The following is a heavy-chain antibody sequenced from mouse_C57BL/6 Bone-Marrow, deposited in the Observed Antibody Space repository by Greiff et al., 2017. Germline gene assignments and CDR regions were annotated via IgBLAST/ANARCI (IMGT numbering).Heavy chain of an antibody. CDR2: IYPRSGNT. D-gene: IGHD2-2*01. J-gene: IGHJ2*01. Sequence: SGAELARPGASVKLSCKASGYTFTSYGISWVKQRTGQGLEWIGEIYPRSGNTYYNEKFKGKATLTADKSSSTAYMALRSLTSEDSAVYFCARDGGLRRDFDYWGQGTTLTVSS. CDR3: ARDGGLRRDFDY. V-gene: IGHV1-81*01. CDR1: GYTFTSYG.